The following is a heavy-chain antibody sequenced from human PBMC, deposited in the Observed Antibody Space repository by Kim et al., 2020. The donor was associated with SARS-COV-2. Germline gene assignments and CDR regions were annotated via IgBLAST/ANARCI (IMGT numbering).Heavy chain of an antibody. CDR3: AREVIERGVTDAFDI. J-gene: IGHJ3*02. D-gene: IGHD1-1*01. Sequence: PSIQSRVTLSRDTTKNQFSLRMNAVTAADTAIYYCAREVIERGVTDAFDIWGQGTMVTVSS. V-gene: IGHV4-31*02.